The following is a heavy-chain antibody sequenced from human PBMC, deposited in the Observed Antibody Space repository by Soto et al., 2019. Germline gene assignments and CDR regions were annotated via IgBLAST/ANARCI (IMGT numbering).Heavy chain of an antibody. D-gene: IGHD6-6*01. J-gene: IGHJ6*02. CDR3: AATSSSSGYYYYGMDV. V-gene: IGHV1-69*01. CDR1: GGTFSSYA. Sequence: KVSCKASGGTFSSYAISWVRQAPGQGLEWMGGIIPIFGTANYAQKFQGRVTITADESTSTAYMELSSLRSEDTAVYYCAATSSSSGYYYYGMDVWGQGTTVTVSS. CDR2: IIPIFGTA.